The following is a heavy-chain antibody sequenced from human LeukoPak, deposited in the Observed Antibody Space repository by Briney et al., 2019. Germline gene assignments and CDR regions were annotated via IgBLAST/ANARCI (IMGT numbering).Heavy chain of an antibody. D-gene: IGHD6-13*01. J-gene: IGHJ4*02. CDR1: GGSISSYY. CDR3: AIVSAAGRAFDY. Sequence: SETLSLTCTVSGGSISSYYWSWIRQPAGKGLEWIGRIYTSGSTNYNPSLKSRVTMSVDTSKNQFSLKLSSVTATDTAVYYCAIVSAAGRAFDYWAREPWSPSPQ. CDR2: IYTSGST. V-gene: IGHV4-4*07.